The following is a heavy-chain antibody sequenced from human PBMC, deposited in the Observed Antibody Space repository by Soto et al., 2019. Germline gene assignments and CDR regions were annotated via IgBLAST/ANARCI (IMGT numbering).Heavy chain of an antibody. CDR3: ARDMGVFWSGYPEGGFDY. CDR2: IKQDGSEK. Sequence: EAQLVESGGGLVQPGGSLRLSCAASGFTFTNYWMSWVRQAPGKGLEWVANIKQDGSEKYYADSAKGRFIISRDNAKTSLCLQMNSLRAEDTAVYYCARDMGVFWSGYPEGGFDYWGQGTPVTVSS. V-gene: IGHV3-7*01. CDR1: GFTFTNYW. D-gene: IGHD3-3*01. J-gene: IGHJ4*02.